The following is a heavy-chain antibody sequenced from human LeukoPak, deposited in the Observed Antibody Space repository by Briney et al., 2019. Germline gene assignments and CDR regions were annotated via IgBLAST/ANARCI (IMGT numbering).Heavy chain of an antibody. Sequence: PGGSLRLSCAASGFTVSSNYMSWVRQAPGQGLEWVSVIYSGGSTYYADSVKGRFTISRDNSKNTLYLQMNSLRAEDTAVYYCARALYSGSYGYWGQGTLVTVSS. CDR1: GFTVSSNY. D-gene: IGHD1-26*01. CDR2: IYSGGST. V-gene: IGHV3-53*01. J-gene: IGHJ4*02. CDR3: ARALYSGSYGY.